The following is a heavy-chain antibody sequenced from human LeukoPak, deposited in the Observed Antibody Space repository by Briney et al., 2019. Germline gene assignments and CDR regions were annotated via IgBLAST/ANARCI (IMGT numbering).Heavy chain of an antibody. D-gene: IGHD3-22*01. CDR3: ATVPHYDSSGLLIDY. Sequence: GASVKVSCKVSGHTLTELSIHWVRQAPGKGLELMGGFDPEDGDTFYAQKFQGRVTLTEDTSTDTAYMDLSSLRSEDTAVYYCATVPHYDSSGLLIDYWGQGTLVTVSS. J-gene: IGHJ4*02. CDR1: GHTLTELS. CDR2: FDPEDGDT. V-gene: IGHV1-24*01.